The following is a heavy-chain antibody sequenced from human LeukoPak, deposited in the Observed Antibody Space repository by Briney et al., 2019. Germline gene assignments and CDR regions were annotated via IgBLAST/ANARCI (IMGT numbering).Heavy chain of an antibody. CDR3: ARVPWYTSSEGLRFDY. D-gene: IGHD6-13*01. Sequence: ASVKVSCKASRYTFTGYFIHWVRQAPGQGPEWMGWINPNSGGTNYAQKFQGRVTMTRDTSITTAYMELTRLTSDDTAVYYCARVPWYTSSEGLRFDYWGQGTLVTVSS. CDR2: INPNSGGT. CDR1: RYTFTGYF. V-gene: IGHV1-2*02. J-gene: IGHJ4*02.